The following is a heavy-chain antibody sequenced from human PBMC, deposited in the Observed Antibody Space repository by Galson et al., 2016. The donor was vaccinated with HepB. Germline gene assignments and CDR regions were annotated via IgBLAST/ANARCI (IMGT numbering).Heavy chain of an antibody. CDR2: INQDGSER. D-gene: IGHD3-22*01. J-gene: IGHJ6*02. V-gene: IGHV3-7*01. Sequence: SLRLSCAASGLIFSKHLMSWVRQAPGKGLEWVANINQDGSERKYAPYVEGRFTISRDNARNSVYLQLNSPRVEDTAVYYCVRESQGEGLIIFSYYYSALDVWGQGTTVTVSS. CDR1: GLIFSKHL. CDR3: VRESQGEGLIIFSYYYSALDV.